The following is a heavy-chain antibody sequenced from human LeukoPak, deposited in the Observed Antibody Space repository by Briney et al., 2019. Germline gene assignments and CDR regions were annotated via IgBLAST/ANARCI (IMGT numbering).Heavy chain of an antibody. CDR2: IGSSSSTV. J-gene: IGHJ3*02. CDR1: GFTVSSYS. Sequence: GGSLRLSCAASGFTVSSYSMNWVRQAPGKGLEWVSYIGSSSSTVYYADSAKGRFTISRDNAKNSLYLQMNSLRDEDTAVYYCARDIYCSGDSCYTGAFDIWGQGTMVTVSS. D-gene: IGHD2-15*01. V-gene: IGHV3-48*02. CDR3: ARDIYCSGDSCYTGAFDI.